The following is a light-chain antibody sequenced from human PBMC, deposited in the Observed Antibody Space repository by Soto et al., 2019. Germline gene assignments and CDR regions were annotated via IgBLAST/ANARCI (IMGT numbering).Light chain of an antibody. Sequence: QSVLTQPPSASGTPGQRVTISCSGSSSNVGSNYLYWYQQLPGTAPKLVISTNNYRPSGVPDRFSGSKSGTSASLAISGLRSEDEAEYYCAAWDDSLSGWVFGGGTKVTVL. V-gene: IGLV1-47*02. CDR2: TNN. CDR1: SSNVGSNY. CDR3: AAWDDSLSGWV. J-gene: IGLJ3*02.